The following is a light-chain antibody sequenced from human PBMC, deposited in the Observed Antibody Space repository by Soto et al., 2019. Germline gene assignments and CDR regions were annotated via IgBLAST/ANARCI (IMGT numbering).Light chain of an antibody. J-gene: IGLJ3*02. Sequence: QSVLTQPPSASGTPGQRVTISCSGSSSNIGGNTVNWYQQLPGTAPKLLIYSNNQRPSRVPDRFSGSKSRTSASLAISGLQSEDEADYYCAAWDDSLSGWVFVGGTKLTVL. CDR1: SSNIGGNT. V-gene: IGLV1-44*01. CDR2: SNN. CDR3: AAWDDSLSGWV.